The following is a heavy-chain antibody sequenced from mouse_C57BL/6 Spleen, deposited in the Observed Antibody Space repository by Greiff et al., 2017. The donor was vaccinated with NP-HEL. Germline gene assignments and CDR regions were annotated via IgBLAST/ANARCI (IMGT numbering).Heavy chain of an antibody. V-gene: IGHV1-54*01. J-gene: IGHJ2*01. CDR2: INPGSGGT. CDR3: ARGDNDRYYFDY. D-gene: IGHD2-4*01. Sequence: QVQLQQSGAELVRPGPSVKVSCKASGYAFTNYLIEWVKQRPGQGLEWIGVINPGSGGTNYNEKFKGKATLTADKSSSTAYMQLSSLTSEDSAVYFCARGDNDRYYFDYWGQGTTLTVSS. CDR1: GYAFTNYL.